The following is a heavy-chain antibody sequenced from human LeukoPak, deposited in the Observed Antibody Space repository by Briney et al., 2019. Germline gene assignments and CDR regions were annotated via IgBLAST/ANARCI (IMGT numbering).Heavy chain of an antibody. V-gene: IGHV1-8*01. Sequence: SVNGSSKASGYTSTSYDINSVRQATGQGREWMGWRNPNSGNTGYAQKFQRRVTMTRNTSISTAYMELSSLRSEDTAVYYCARVRGTTRLRLIAYWGQGTLVTVSS. CDR3: ARVRGTTRLRLIAY. J-gene: IGHJ4*02. CDR1: GYTSTSYD. CDR2: RNPNSGNT. D-gene: IGHD3-16*01.